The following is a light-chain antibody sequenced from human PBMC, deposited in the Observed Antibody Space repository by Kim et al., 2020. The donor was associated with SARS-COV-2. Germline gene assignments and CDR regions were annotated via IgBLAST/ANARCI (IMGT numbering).Light chain of an antibody. CDR3: NSRDSSGNHHWV. CDR1: SLRSYY. Sequence: LGQTVRSTCQGDSLRSYYASWYQQKPGQAPVLVIYGKNNRPSGIPDRFSGSSSGNTASLTITGAQAEDEADYYCNSRDSSGNHHWVFGGGTKLTVL. V-gene: IGLV3-19*01. CDR2: GKN. J-gene: IGLJ3*02.